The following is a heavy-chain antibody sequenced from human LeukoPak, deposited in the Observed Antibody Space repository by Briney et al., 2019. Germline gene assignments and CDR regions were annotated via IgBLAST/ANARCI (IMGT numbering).Heavy chain of an antibody. CDR2: IYYSGST. J-gene: IGHJ6*03. V-gene: IGHV4-59*12. CDR1: GGSISSYY. D-gene: IGHD2-2*01. Sequence: SGTLSLTCTVPGGSISSYYWSWIRQPPGKGLEWIGYIYYSGSTNYNPSLKSRVTISVDKSKNQFSLELSSVTAADTAVYYCASLSPLDCSSTSCYPVYYMDVWGKGTTVTVSS. CDR3: ASLSPLDCSSTSCYPVYYMDV.